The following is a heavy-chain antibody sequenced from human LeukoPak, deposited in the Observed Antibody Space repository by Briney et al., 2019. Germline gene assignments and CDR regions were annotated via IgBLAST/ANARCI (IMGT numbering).Heavy chain of an antibody. CDR2: INHSGST. Sequence: PPETLSLTCAVYGGSFSGYYWSWIRQPPGKGLEWIGEINHSGSTNYNPSLKSRVTISVDTSKNQFSLKLSSVTAADTAVYYCARETTVVTPGRSDVFDIWGQGTMVTVSS. CDR3: ARETTVVTPGRSDVFDI. J-gene: IGHJ3*02. CDR1: GGSFSGYY. V-gene: IGHV4-34*01. D-gene: IGHD4-23*01.